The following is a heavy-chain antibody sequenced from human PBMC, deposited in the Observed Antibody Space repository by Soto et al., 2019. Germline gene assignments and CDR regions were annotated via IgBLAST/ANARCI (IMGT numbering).Heavy chain of an antibody. V-gene: IGHV1-3*01. CDR1: GYTFTSYA. J-gene: IGHJ3*02. Sequence: ASVKVSCKASGYTFTSYAMHWVRQAPGQRLEWMGWINAGNGNTKYSQKFQGSVTITRDTSASTAYMELSSLRSEDTAVHYCARAAELLGALDIWGQGTMVT. D-gene: IGHD1-26*01. CDR3: ARAAELLGALDI. CDR2: INAGNGNT.